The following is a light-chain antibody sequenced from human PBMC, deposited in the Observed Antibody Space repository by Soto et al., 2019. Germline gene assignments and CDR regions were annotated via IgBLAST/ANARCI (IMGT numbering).Light chain of an antibody. CDR2: AAS. CDR3: QPSYSDPLT. Sequence: DIQMTQSPSSLSASVGDRVTITCRASQNIRTYLNWYQQRPGKAPKFLIYAASSLQGGVPSRFSGSESGTDFTLTISSLQPEDSATYYCQPSYSDPLTFGQGTKLEIK. CDR1: QNIRTY. J-gene: IGKJ2*01. V-gene: IGKV1-39*01.